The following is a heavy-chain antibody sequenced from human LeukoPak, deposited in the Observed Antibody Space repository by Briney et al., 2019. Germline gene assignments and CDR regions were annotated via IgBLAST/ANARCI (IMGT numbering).Heavy chain of an antibody. J-gene: IGHJ4*02. CDR3: AREAPPGSFDY. Sequence: PGGSLRLSCAASGFTFSTYPMHWVRQGPGKGLESVSAISGDGTSTYYANSVKGRFTISRDNSKYTLYLQMGSLRPEDTAVYYCAREAPPGSFDYWGQGTLVTVSS. CDR1: GFTFSTYP. D-gene: IGHD6-19*01. V-gene: IGHV3-64*01. CDR2: ISGDGTST.